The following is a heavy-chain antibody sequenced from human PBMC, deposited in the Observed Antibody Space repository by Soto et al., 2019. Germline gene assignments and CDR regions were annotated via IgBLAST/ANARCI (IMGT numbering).Heavy chain of an antibody. V-gene: IGHV3-30*18. Sequence: QVQLVESGGGVVQPGRSLRLSCAASGFTFSSYGMHWVRQAPGKGLEWGAVISYDGSNKYYADSVKGRFTISRDNSKNTMYLQMNSLRAEDTAVYYCAKYGRVRGIQLWLNYWGQGTLVTVSS. D-gene: IGHD5-18*01. CDR2: ISYDGSNK. J-gene: IGHJ4*02. CDR3: AKYGRVRGIQLWLNY. CDR1: GFTFSSYG.